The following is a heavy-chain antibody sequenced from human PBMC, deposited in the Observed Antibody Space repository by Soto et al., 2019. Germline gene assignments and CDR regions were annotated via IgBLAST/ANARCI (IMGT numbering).Heavy chain of an antibody. CDR3: ARDPPVVGATSWFDP. CDR1: GYTFTSYG. J-gene: IGHJ5*02. Sequence: ASVKVSCKASGYTFTSYGISWVRQAPGQGLEWMGWISAYNGNTNYAQKLQGRVTMTTDTSTSTAYMELRSLRSDDTAVYYCARDPPVVGATSWFDPWGQGTLLTVSS. V-gene: IGHV1-18*01. D-gene: IGHD1-26*01. CDR2: ISAYNGNT.